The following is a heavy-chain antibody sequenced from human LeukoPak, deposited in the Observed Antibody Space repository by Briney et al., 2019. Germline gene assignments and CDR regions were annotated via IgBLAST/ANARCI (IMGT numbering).Heavy chain of an antibody. CDR2: IWYDGSNK. Sequence: GRSLRLSCAASGFTFSSYGMHWVRQAPGKGLEWVAVIWYDGSNKYYADSVKGRFTISRDNYKNTLYLQMNSLRAEDTAVYYCAREVGISMIVSEPGFDYWGQGTLVTVSP. V-gene: IGHV3-33*01. D-gene: IGHD3-22*01. J-gene: IGHJ4*02. CDR1: GFTFSSYG. CDR3: AREVGISMIVSEPGFDY.